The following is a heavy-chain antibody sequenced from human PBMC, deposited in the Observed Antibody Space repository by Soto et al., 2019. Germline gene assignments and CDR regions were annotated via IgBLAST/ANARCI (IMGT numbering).Heavy chain of an antibody. J-gene: IGHJ6*03. D-gene: IGHD6-13*01. CDR2: IYSGGST. Sequence: GGSLRLSCAASGFTVSSNYMSWVRQAPGKGLEWVSVIYSGGSTYYADSVKGRFTISRDNAKNSLYLQMNSLRAEDTAVYYCAREKLAATLMIRDYYMDVWGKGTTVTVSS. V-gene: IGHV3-53*01. CDR1: GFTVSSNY. CDR3: AREKLAATLMIRDYYMDV.